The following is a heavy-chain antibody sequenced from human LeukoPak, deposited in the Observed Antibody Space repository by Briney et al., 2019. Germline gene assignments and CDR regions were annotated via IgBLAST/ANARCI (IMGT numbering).Heavy chain of an antibody. CDR2: IYSDGST. CDR1: GLTINNNY. CDR3: ARNGPIRGFPFQY. V-gene: IGHV3-66*01. J-gene: IGHJ1*01. Sequence: GGSLRLSCAASGLTINNNYMSWVRQAPGKGPEWVSVIYSDGSTYYADPVKGRFTISRDNSKRTLYLQMYSRRTDDTAVFYCARNGPIRGFPFQYWGQGTLVTVSS. D-gene: IGHD2-8*01.